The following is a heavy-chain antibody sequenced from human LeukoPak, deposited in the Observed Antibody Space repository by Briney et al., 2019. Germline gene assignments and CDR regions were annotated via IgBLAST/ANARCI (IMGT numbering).Heavy chain of an antibody. V-gene: IGHV1-18*01. CDR3: ARERSDYYDSSGYYFYYFDY. J-gene: IGHJ4*02. CDR1: GYTFTSYV. CDR2: ISAYNGNT. D-gene: IGHD3-22*01. Sequence: ASVKVSCKASGYTFTSYVISWVRQAPGQGLEWMGWISAYNGNTNYAQKLQGGVTMTTDTSTSTAYMELRSLRSDDTAVYYCARERSDYYDSSGYYFYYFDYWGQGTLVTVSS.